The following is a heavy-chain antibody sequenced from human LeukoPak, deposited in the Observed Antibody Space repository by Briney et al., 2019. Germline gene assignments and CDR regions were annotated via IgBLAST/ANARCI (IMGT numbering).Heavy chain of an antibody. V-gene: IGHV3-23*01. Sequence: PGGSLRLSCAASGFTFSSYAMSWVRQAPGKGLEWVSAISAGGGSTYYADSVKGRFTISRDNSKNTLYLQMNTLRAEDTAVYCCAKAGPPCGGDCYSVYYYYYMDVWGKGTTVTVSS. J-gene: IGHJ6*03. CDR3: AKAGPPCGGDCYSVYYYYYMDV. CDR2: ISAGGGST. CDR1: GFTFSSYA. D-gene: IGHD2-21*02.